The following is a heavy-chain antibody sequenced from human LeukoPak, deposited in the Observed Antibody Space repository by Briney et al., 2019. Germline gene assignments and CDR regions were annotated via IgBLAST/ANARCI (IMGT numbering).Heavy chain of an antibody. Sequence: GGSLRLSCAASGFHFNNHDMHWVRQAPGKGLEGVAGISYDRRNKYYADSVKGRFTLSRDNSKNTLNLQMKSLRTEDTAVYYCAKPRDIDSWAFYVWGQGTMVTVS. D-gene: IGHD2-15*01. V-gene: IGHV3-30*18. CDR1: GFHFNNHD. CDR2: ISYDRRNK. J-gene: IGHJ3*01. CDR3: AKPRDIDSWAFYV.